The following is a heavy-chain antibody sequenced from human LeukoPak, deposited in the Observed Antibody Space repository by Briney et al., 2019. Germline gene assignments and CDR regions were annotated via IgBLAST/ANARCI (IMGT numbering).Heavy chain of an antibody. CDR1: GFTFSSYW. V-gene: IGHV3-74*01. CDR3: ARGYNYGSIDY. CDR2: IKSDGRST. D-gene: IGHD5-18*01. Sequence: PGGSLRLSCAASGFTFSSYWTHWVRQAPGKGLVWVSRIKSDGRSTSYADSVKGRFTISRDNAKNTLYLQMNSLRAEDTAVYHCARGYNYGSIDYWGQGTLVTVSS. J-gene: IGHJ4*02.